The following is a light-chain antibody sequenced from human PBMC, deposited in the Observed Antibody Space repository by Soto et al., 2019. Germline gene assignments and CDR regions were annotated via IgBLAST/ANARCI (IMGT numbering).Light chain of an antibody. V-gene: IGKV1-5*01. CDR2: DAS. J-gene: IGKJ5*01. CDR1: QSISSF. CDR3: QQSLAMPIT. Sequence: DIQMTQSPSTLSASVGDRVTITCRASQSISSFLAWYQQKPGKAPKLLIYDASSLESGVPSRFSGSGSRTEFTLTIADLQPDDFGTYYCQQSLAMPITFGHGTRLEIK.